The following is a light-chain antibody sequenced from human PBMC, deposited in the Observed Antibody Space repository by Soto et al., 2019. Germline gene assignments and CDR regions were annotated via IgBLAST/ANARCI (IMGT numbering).Light chain of an antibody. Sequence: LTQPASVSGSPGQSITISCTGTSSDVGGYNYVSWYQQHPGKAPKLMIYEVSNRPSGVSNRFSGSKSGNTASLTISGLQAEDEADYYCSSYTSSSTYVFGTGTKVTAL. V-gene: IGLV2-14*01. CDR3: SSYTSSSTYV. J-gene: IGLJ1*01. CDR1: SSDVGGYNY. CDR2: EVS.